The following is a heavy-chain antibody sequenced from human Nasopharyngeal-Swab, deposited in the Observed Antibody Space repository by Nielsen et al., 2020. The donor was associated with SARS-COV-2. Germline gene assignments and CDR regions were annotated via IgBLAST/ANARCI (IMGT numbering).Heavy chain of an antibody. CDR1: GFTFSSYS. CDR2: ISSSSSYI. Sequence: GGSLRLSCAASGFTFSSYSMNWVRQAPGKGLEWVSSISSSSSYIYYADSVKGRFTISRDNAKNSLYLQMNSLRAEDTAVYYCARRDRYCSGGSCYGENAFDIWGQGTMVTVSS. CDR3: ARRDRYCSGGSCYGENAFDI. V-gene: IGHV3-21*04. D-gene: IGHD2-15*01. J-gene: IGHJ3*02.